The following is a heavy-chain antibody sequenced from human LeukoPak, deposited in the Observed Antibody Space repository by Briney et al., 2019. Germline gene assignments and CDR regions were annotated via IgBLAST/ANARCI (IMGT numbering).Heavy chain of an antibody. CDR2: IYYTEST. CDR1: GGSISSSSYY. D-gene: IGHD3-22*01. CDR3: VRVSSGYYYSPLDY. J-gene: IGHJ4*02. Sequence: PSETLSLTCTVSGGSISSSSYYWGWIRQPPGKGLEWVGSIYYTESTYYNPSLKSRVTISVDTSKNQFSLKLSSVTAADTAVYYCVRVSSGYYYSPLDYWGQGTLVTVSS. V-gene: IGHV4-39*01.